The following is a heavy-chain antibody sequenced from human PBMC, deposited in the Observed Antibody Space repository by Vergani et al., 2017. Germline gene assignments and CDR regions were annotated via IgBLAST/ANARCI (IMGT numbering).Heavy chain of an antibody. CDR3: ARGRGTARPDY. J-gene: IGHJ4*02. V-gene: IGHV4-34*01. D-gene: IGHD6-6*01. Sequence: QVQLQQWGAGLLKPSETLSLTCAVYGGSFSGYYWSWIRQPPGKGLGWVGEINHSGSTNSNPSLKSRVTISVDTSKNQFALKLSSVTAADTAVYYCARGRGTARPDYWGQGTLVTVSS. CDR2: INHSGST. CDR1: GGSFSGYY.